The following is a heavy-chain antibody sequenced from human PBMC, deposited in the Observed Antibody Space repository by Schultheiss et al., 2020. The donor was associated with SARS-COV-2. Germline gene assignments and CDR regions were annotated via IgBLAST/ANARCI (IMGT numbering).Heavy chain of an antibody. CDR1: GFTFNSYA. J-gene: IGHJ6*03. V-gene: IGHV3-30*01. CDR3: ARGLEDSYYYYMDV. CDR2: VSFDGKDK. Sequence: GGSLRLSCAASGFTFNSYAIHWVRQAPGKGLEWVAIVSFDGKDKSYADSVKGRFTTSRDNSRNTVYLQMNSLRPEDTAVYYCARGLEDSYYYYMDVWGKGTTVTVSS.